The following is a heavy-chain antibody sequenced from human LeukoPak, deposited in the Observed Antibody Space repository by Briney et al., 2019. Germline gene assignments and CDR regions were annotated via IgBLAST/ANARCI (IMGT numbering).Heavy chain of an antibody. CDR1: GGSFSTYL. V-gene: IGHV4-34*01. CDR3: ARGGCSGDNCYGGYYYYGLDV. D-gene: IGHD2-15*01. Sequence: SETLSLTCAVYGGSFSTYLWSWIRQPPGKGLEWIGEINQGGSTNYNPSLKSRVTISVDTSENQFSLKLNSVTAADTAVYYCARGGCSGDNCYGGYYYYGLDVWGQGTTVTVSS. J-gene: IGHJ6*02. CDR2: INQGGST.